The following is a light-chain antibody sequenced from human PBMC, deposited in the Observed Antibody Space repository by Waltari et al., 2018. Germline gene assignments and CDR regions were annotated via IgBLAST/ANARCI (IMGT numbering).Light chain of an antibody. J-gene: IGKJ2*01. CDR3: QQYGSSVLYT. Sequence: RATLSCRASQSLTKRYLAWYQQKPGRAPRLLIYGASSRAAGIPDRFSGSGSGTDFTLTINRLEPEDFAVYYCQQYGSSVLYTFGQGTKLEIK. V-gene: IGKV3-20*01. CDR1: QSLTKRY. CDR2: GAS.